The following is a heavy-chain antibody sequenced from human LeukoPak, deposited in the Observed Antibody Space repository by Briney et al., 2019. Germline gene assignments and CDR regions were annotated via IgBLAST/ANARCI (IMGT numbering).Heavy chain of an antibody. Sequence: GGSLRLSCAASGFTFDDYAMHWVRQAPGKGLEWVSLISWDGGSTYYADSVKGRFTISRDNSKNSLYLQMNSLRAEDTAVYYCAKDYYDSPNEVWGQGTLVTVSS. J-gene: IGHJ4*02. CDR1: GFTFDDYA. V-gene: IGHV3-43D*03. CDR2: ISWDGGST. CDR3: AKDYYDSPNEV. D-gene: IGHD3-22*01.